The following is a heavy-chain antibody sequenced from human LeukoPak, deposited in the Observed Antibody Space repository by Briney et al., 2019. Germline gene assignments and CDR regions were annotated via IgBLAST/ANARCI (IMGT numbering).Heavy chain of an antibody. Sequence: ASVKVSCKVSGYTLTELSMHWVRQAPGKGLEWMGGFDPEDGETIYAQMVQGRVTMTEDTSTDTDYMELSSLRSEDTAVYYCATDITMIVVLTYWGQGTLVTVSS. J-gene: IGHJ4*02. CDR2: FDPEDGET. CDR1: GYTLTELS. CDR3: ATDITMIVVLTY. V-gene: IGHV1-24*01. D-gene: IGHD3-22*01.